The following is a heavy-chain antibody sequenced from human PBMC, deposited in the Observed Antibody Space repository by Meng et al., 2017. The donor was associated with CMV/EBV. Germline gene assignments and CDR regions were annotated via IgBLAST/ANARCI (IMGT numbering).Heavy chain of an antibody. CDR1: GYTFTSYG. Sequence: VNSGTELKKPGALVKGSCKDSGYTFTSYGISWVRQAPGQGLEWMGWISAYNGNTNYAQKLQGRVTMTTDTSTSTAYMELRSLRSDDTAVYYCARDSYYYDSSGYDWFDPWGQGTLVTVSS. D-gene: IGHD3-22*01. V-gene: IGHV1-18*01. CDR3: ARDSYYYDSSGYDWFDP. CDR2: ISAYNGNT. J-gene: IGHJ5*02.